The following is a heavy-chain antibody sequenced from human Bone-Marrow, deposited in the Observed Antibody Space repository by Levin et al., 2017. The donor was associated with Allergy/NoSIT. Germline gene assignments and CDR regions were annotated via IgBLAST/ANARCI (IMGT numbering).Heavy chain of an antibody. D-gene: IGHD3-10*01. J-gene: IGHJ3*02. CDR2: IYSDGST. V-gene: IGHV3-53*01. CDR3: ARSMVKGVSGAFDI. CDR1: GFTVSSHF. Sequence: GGSLRLSCAASGFTVSSHFMSWVRQAPGKGLEWVSVIYSDGSTYYADSVKGRFTISRDNSKNMLYLQMNSLRAEDTAVYYCARSMVKGVSGAFDIWGQGTRVTVSS.